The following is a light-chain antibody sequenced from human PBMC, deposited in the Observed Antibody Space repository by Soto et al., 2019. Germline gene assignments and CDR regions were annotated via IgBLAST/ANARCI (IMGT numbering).Light chain of an antibody. CDR1: SSDVGSYNL. J-gene: IGLJ1*01. CDR2: EVS. V-gene: IGLV2-23*02. Sequence: SVLTQPASVSGSPGQPITISCTGTSSDVGSYNLVSWYQQHPGKAPKLMIYEVSKRPSGVSNRFSGSKSGNTASLTISGLQAEDEADYYCCSYAGSSTLVFGTGTKVTVL. CDR3: CSYAGSSTLV.